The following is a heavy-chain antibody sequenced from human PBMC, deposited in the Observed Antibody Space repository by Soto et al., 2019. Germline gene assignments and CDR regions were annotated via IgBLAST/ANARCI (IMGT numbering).Heavy chain of an antibody. J-gene: IGHJ5*02. CDR3: AREFFGAGNWFDP. Sequence: KPSETLSLTCAVCGGSFSGYYWSWIRQPPGKGLEWIGEINHSGSTNYNPSLKSRVTISVDTSKNQFSLKLSSVTAADTAVYYCAREFFGAGNWFDPWGQGTLVTVSS. V-gene: IGHV4-34*01. CDR2: INHSGST. D-gene: IGHD3-3*01. CDR1: GGSFSGYY.